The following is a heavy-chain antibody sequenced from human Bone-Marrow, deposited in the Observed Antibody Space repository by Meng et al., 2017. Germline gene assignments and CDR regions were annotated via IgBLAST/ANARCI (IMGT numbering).Heavy chain of an antibody. Sequence: ASVKVSCKASGYTFTGYYMHWVRQAPGQGLEWMGRINPNSGGTNYAQKFQGRVTMTRDTSISTAYMELSRLRSDDTAVYYCARPYDSSGYYYGHDAFDIWGQGTMVTVSS. CDR2: INPNSGGT. CDR3: ARPYDSSGYYYGHDAFDI. CDR1: GYTFTGYY. D-gene: IGHD3-22*01. V-gene: IGHV1-2*06. J-gene: IGHJ3*02.